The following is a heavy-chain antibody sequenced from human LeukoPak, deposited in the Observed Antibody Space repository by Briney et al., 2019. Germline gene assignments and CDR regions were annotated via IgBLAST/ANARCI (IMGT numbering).Heavy chain of an antibody. CDR1: GGSISSYY. J-gene: IGHJ4*02. CDR2: VYYSGST. CDR3: ARWVVSSGWYYFDY. D-gene: IGHD6-19*01. V-gene: IGHV4-59*08. Sequence: SETLSLTCTVSGGSISSYYWNWIRQPPGKGLEWIGYVYYSGSTNYNPSLKSRVTISVDTSRNQFSLKLSSVTAADTAVYYCARWVVSSGWYYFDYWGQGTLVTVSS.